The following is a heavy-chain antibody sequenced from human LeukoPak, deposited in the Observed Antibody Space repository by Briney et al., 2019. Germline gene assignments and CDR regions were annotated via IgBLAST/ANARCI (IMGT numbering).Heavy chain of an antibody. J-gene: IGHJ6*02. Sequence: QEQGKGLEWVSAISGSGGSTYYADSVKGRFTISRDNSKNTLYLQMNSLRAGDTAVYYCARALSMDGMNVWGQGTTVTGSS. CDR2: ISGSGGST. V-gene: IGHV3-23*01. CDR3: ARALSMDGMNV. D-gene: IGHD2-21*01.